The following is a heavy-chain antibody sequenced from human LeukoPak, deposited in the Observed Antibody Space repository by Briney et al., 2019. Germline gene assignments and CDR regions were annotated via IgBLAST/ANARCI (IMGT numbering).Heavy chain of an antibody. CDR1: GSIFTSYW. D-gene: IGHD1-26*01. CDR2: IYPGDSDT. Sequence: PGASLQISSEGAGSIFTSYWIGWGRQLPGKGLEWMGIIYPGDSDTRYSPSFQGQVTISAAKSISTAYLQWSSLKASDTAMYYCARREDYFDYWGQGTLVTVSS. CDR3: ARREDYFDY. V-gene: IGHV5-51*01. J-gene: IGHJ4*02.